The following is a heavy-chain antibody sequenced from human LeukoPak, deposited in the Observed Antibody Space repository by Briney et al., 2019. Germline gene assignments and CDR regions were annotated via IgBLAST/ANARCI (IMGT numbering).Heavy chain of an antibody. CDR3: AKVDYSSSGYYPGDWFDP. D-gene: IGHD3-22*01. CDR1: GFTFSYYG. J-gene: IGHJ5*02. V-gene: IGHV3-30*02. CDR2: IRYDGSNK. Sequence: GGSLRLSCAASGFTFSYYGITWVRQAPGKGLEWVAFIRYDGSNKYYADSVKGRFTISRDNSKNTLYLQMNSLRAEDTAVYYCAKVDYSSSGYYPGDWFDPWGQGTLVTVSS.